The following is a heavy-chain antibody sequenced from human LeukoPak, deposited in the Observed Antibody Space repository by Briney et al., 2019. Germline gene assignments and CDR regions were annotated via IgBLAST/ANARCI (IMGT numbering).Heavy chain of an antibody. CDR2: IYSGGST. Sequence: GGSLRLSCAASGFSVSSDYMSWVRQAPGKGLWWGSVIYSGGSTYYADSVKRRFTISRDNSKNTLYLQMNSLRAEDTAVYYCARDTVTPPYYFDYWGLGTLVTVSS. D-gene: IGHD4-11*01. V-gene: IGHV3-66*02. J-gene: IGHJ4*02. CDR1: GFSVSSDY. CDR3: ARDTVTPPYYFDY.